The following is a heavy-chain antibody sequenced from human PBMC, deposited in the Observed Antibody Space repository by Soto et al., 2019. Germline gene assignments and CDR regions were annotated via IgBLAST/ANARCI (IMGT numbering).Heavy chain of an antibody. V-gene: IGHV4-59*01. J-gene: IGHJ4*02. Sequence: QVQLQESGPGLVKPSETLSLTCTVSGGSISSYYWSWIRQPPGKGLEWIGYIYYSGSTNYNPSLKSRVTISVDTSKNQFSLKLSSVTAADTAVYYSARGQWLIPRAFDYWGQGTLVTVSS. CDR1: GGSISSYY. CDR2: IYYSGST. D-gene: IGHD6-19*01. CDR3: ARGQWLIPRAFDY.